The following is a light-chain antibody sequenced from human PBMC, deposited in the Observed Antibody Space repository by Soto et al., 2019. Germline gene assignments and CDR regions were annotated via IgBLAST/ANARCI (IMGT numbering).Light chain of an antibody. CDR1: HIVSLI. J-gene: IGKJ1*01. CDR3: QQYNNWPRRT. Sequence: EIVMTKSPATLSVSPGERDTLSCRTCHIVSLIFALYQQKPGQSPTLLIYVSSTRATGIPAMFSGSGSGTEFTLTISSLQSEDFAVYYCQQYNNWPRRTFGQVTKV. CDR2: VSS. V-gene: IGKV3-15*01.